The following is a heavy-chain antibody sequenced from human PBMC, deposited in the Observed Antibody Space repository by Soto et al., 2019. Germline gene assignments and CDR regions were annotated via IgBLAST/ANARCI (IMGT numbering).Heavy chain of an antibody. CDR3: ARESRSWYGSIWDY. CDR2: IYFSGGT. Sequence: SETLSLTCTVSGGSISSYYWSWIRQPPGKGLEWIGYIYFSGGTNYNPSLKSRVTISVDTSKNQFSLKLSPVTAADTAVYYCARESRSWYGSIWDYWGQGTLVTVSS. D-gene: IGHD6-13*01. CDR1: GGSISSYY. V-gene: IGHV4-59*12. J-gene: IGHJ4*02.